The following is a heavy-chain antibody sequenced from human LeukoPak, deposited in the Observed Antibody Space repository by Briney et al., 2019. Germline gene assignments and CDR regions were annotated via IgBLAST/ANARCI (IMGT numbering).Heavy chain of an antibody. V-gene: IGHV1-3*01. D-gene: IGHD1-26*01. Sequence: ASVKVSCTASGYSFTSYAMHWVRQAPGQRLEWVGWINAGNGNTKYSQTSQGRVTITRDTSASTAYMELSSLRSEDTAVYYCASGRGSYYPYYFDYWGQGTLVTVSS. CDR1: GYSFTSYA. J-gene: IGHJ4*02. CDR2: INAGNGNT. CDR3: ASGRGSYYPYYFDY.